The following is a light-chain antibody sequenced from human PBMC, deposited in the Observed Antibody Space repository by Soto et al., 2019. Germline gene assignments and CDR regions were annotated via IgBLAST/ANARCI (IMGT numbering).Light chain of an antibody. J-gene: IGKJ5*01. CDR1: QSVSSN. CDR3: QQYNARPPIT. Sequence: IVMTKSAAALSVTPGERATLSCRASQSVSSNLAWYQQKPGQAPRLLIVGSFARATGIPARFSGSGSGSEFTLTISGLQSEDFAVYYCQQYNARPPITFGQGTRLEIK. V-gene: IGKV3-15*01. CDR2: GSF.